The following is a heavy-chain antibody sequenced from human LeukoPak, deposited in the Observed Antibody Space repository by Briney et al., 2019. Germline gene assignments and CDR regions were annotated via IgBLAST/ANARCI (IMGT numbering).Heavy chain of an antibody. CDR3: AKVVNSGYYYYFDY. Sequence: PGRSLRLSCAASGFSFSSYAMSWVRQAPEKGLEWVSAISSSGSGTYYPDSVKGRFTISRDNSKNTLYLQMNSLRAEDTAVYYCAKVVNSGYYYYFDYWGQGTLVTVSS. CDR2: ISSSGSGT. J-gene: IGHJ4*02. CDR1: GFSFSSYA. V-gene: IGHV3-23*01. D-gene: IGHD3-22*01.